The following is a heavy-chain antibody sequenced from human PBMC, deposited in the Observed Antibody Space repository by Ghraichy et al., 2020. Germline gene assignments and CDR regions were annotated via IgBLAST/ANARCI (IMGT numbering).Heavy chain of an antibody. CDR2: ISGSGGST. CDR3: AKDMWLRVLGAFDI. CDR1: GFTFSSYA. Sequence: GESLNISCAASGFTFSSYAMSWVRQAPGKGLEWVSAISGSGGSTYYADSVKGRFTISRDNSKNTLYLQMNSLRAEDTAVYYCAKDMWLRVLGAFDIWGQGTMVTVSS. J-gene: IGHJ3*02. V-gene: IGHV3-23*01. D-gene: IGHD5-12*01.